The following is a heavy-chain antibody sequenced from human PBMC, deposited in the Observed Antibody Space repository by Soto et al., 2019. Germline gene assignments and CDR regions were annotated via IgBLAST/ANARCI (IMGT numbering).Heavy chain of an antibody. V-gene: IGHV3-30*18. Sequence: QVQLVESGGGVVQPGRSLRLSCAASGFTFTTYGMNWVRQAPGKGLEWVAVISYDGSNKLYADSVRGRFAISRDNSKNSLYIQMDSLRPEDTAVYYCAKDRGYCSSPLCFTISDFDYWGQGAPVTVSS. CDR3: AKDRGYCSSPLCFTISDFDY. CDR2: ISYDGSNK. D-gene: IGHD2-2*01. J-gene: IGHJ4*02. CDR1: GFTFTTYG.